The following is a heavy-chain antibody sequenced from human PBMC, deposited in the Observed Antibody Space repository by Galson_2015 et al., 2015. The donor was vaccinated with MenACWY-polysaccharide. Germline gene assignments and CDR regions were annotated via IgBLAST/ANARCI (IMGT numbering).Heavy chain of an antibody. V-gene: IGHV3-23*01. CDR3: AISRGFSSGWKYFDY. J-gene: IGHJ4*02. Sequence: SLRLSCAPSGFTFSSNAMSWVRQAPGKGLEWVSAISGTGDSIRYADSVKGRFTISRDASKNTLYLQMSSLRAEDTAPYYCAISRGFSSGWKYFDYWGQGTLVTVSA. D-gene: IGHD6-19*01. CDR1: GFTFSSNA. CDR2: ISGTGDSI.